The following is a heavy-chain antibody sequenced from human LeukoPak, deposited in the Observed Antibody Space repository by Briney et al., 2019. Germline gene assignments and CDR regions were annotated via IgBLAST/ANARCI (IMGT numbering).Heavy chain of an antibody. Sequence: PSETLSLTCTVSGGSISSGTFFWAWLRQPPGKGLEWFGSIHHVGSTYYNPSLRSRVTMSLDTSKHQFSLKLTSVTAADTAVYYCATTSYTNGWHWNFDYWGQGTLVTVSS. CDR1: GGSISSGTFF. CDR2: IHHVGST. CDR3: ATTSYTNGWHWNFDY. D-gene: IGHD6-19*01. J-gene: IGHJ4*02. V-gene: IGHV4-39*01.